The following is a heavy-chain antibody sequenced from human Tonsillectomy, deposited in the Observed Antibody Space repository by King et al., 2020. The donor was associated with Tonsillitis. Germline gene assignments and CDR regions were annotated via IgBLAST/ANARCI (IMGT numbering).Heavy chain of an antibody. Sequence: VQLVESGGGVVQPGRSLRLSCAASGFTFSSYGMHWVRQAPGKGLEWVAVISYDGSNKYYADSVKGRFTISRDNSKNTLYLQMNSLRAEDTAVYYCANTGYCNSTRSPDYYYSGMDVWGQGTPVTVSS. J-gene: IGHJ6*02. V-gene: IGHV3-30*18. CDR1: GFTFSSYG. CDR3: ANTGYCNSTRSPDYYYSGMDV. D-gene: IGHD2-2*01. CDR2: ISYDGSNK.